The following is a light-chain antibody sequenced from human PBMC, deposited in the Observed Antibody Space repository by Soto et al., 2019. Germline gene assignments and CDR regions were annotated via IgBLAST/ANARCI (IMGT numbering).Light chain of an antibody. J-gene: IGLJ2*01. CDR2: DVS. V-gene: IGLV2-14*01. CDR3: SSYTSSRNVV. CDR1: SSDIGGYDY. Sequence: QSVLTQPASVSGSPGQSITISCTGTSSDIGGYDYVSWYQQHPGKAPKLMIYDVSNRPSGVSTRFSGSKSGNTASLTISGLQAEDEADYYCSSYTSSRNVVFGRGTKLTVL.